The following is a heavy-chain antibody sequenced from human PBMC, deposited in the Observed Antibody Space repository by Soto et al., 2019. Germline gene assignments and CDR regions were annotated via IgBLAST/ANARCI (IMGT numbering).Heavy chain of an antibody. CDR3: AKRTYGSGND. Sequence: SGPGLVKPSETLSLTCTVSGGSITSDTFYWGWIRQPPGKRPEWIGIVYYSGTTYYNPSLKSRVTISVDTSKNQLSLKVTSVTAADTAVYYCAKRTYGSGNDWGQGTLVTVSS. V-gene: IGHV4-39*01. J-gene: IGHJ4*02. CDR1: GGSITSDTFY. CDR2: VYYSGTT. D-gene: IGHD3-10*01.